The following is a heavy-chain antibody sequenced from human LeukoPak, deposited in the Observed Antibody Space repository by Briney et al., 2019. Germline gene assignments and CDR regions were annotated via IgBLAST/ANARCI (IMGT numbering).Heavy chain of an antibody. Sequence: GGSLRLSCEASGFTFSTYGMHWVRQAPGKGLEWVAVISYDGSNKYCADSVKGRFTISRDNSKNTLYLQMNSLRAEDTAVYYCAKDRWRTTYNFDYWGQGTLVTVSS. CDR3: AKDRWRTTYNFDY. CDR1: GFTFSTYG. D-gene: IGHD4-17*01. CDR2: ISYDGSNK. V-gene: IGHV3-30*18. J-gene: IGHJ4*02.